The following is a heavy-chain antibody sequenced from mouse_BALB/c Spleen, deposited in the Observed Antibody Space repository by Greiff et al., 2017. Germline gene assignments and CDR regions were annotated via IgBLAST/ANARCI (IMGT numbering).Heavy chain of an antibody. Sequence: EVKVVESGTVLARPGASVKMSCKASGYSFTSYWMHWVKQRPGQGLEWIGAIYPGNSDTSYNQKFKGKAKLTEVTSASTAYMELSSLTNEDYAVYYWRKGYYGSDCAMDDWGQGTTVTVSS. V-gene: IGHV1-5*01. J-gene: IGHJ4*01. CDR3: RKGYYGSDCAMDD. CDR2: IYPGNSDT. D-gene: IGHD1-1*01. CDR1: GYSFTSYW.